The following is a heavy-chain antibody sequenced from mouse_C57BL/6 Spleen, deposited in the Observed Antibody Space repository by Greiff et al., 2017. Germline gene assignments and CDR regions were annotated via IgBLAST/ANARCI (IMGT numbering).Heavy chain of an antibody. CDR1: GYSITSGYY. V-gene: IGHV3-6*01. J-gene: IGHJ4*01. D-gene: IGHD3-3*01. CDR3: AREGGQKAMDD. CDR2: ISYDGSN. Sequence: LMESGPGLVKPSQSLSLTCSVTGYSITSGYYWNWIRQFPGNTLEWMGYISYDGSNNYNPSLKNRISITRDPSKNKFFLKLNSVTTEDTATYYCAREGGQKAMDDWGQGTSGTVSS.